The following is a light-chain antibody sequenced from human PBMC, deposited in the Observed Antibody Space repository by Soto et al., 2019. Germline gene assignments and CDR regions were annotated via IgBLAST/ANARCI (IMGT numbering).Light chain of an antibody. Sequence: EIVLTQSPGTLVLSPGERATLSCRASQSVSSYLAWYQQKPGQAPRLLIYDASNRATGIPARFSGSGSGTDFTLTISSLEPEDFAVYYCQQRSNWPLTFGGGTKVDNK. CDR2: DAS. V-gene: IGKV3-11*01. CDR1: QSVSSY. CDR3: QQRSNWPLT. J-gene: IGKJ4*01.